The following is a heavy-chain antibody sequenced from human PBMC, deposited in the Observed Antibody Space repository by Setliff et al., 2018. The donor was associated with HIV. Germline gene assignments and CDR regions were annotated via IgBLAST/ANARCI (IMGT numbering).Heavy chain of an antibody. CDR2: IHHSGTA. CDR3: ARLSGDMVPNY. CDR1: GGSITRTPYY. J-gene: IGHJ4*02. V-gene: IGHV4-39*01. D-gene: IGHD3-10*01. Sequence: SETLSLTCTVSGGSITRTPYYWGWIRQPPGKGLEWIGSIHHSGTAYDNPSLKSRVTISVDPSKNQILLRLSSVTAADTAVYYCARLSGDMVPNYWGQGTLVTVSS.